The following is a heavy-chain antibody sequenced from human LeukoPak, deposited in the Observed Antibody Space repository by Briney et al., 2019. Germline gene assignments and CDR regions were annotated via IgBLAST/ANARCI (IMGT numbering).Heavy chain of an antibody. J-gene: IGHJ5*02. Sequence: GESLKISCKGSGYSFTSYWIGWVRQMPGRGLEWMGIIYPGDSDTRYSPSFQGQVTISADKSISTAYLQWSSLKASDTATYYCARRSGYDWGATLPGFDPWGQGTLVTVSS. CDR3: ARRSGYDWGATLPGFDP. CDR1: GYSFTSYW. V-gene: IGHV5-51*01. D-gene: IGHD5-12*01. CDR2: IYPGDSDT.